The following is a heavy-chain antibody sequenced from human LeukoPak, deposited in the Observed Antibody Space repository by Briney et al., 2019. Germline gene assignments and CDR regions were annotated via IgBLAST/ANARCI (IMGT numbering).Heavy chain of an antibody. Sequence: GGSLRLSCAASGFTFSSYAMSWVRQAPGKGLEWVSAISGSGGSTYYADSVKGRFTISRDNSRNTLYLQMNSLRAEDTAVYYCAKEYCSSTSCYSHDWGQGTLVTVSS. CDR1: GFTFSSYA. CDR2: ISGSGGST. J-gene: IGHJ4*02. V-gene: IGHV3-23*01. D-gene: IGHD2-2*01. CDR3: AKEYCSSTSCYSHD.